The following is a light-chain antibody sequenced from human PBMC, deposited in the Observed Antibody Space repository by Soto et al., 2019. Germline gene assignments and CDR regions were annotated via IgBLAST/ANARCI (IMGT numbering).Light chain of an antibody. J-gene: IGKJ1*01. Sequence: DIQMTQSPSTLSASVGDRVTITCRASQTISSWLAWYQQKPGKAPELLIYDASTLERGVPSRVSGSGSGTEVSLTISSLQPDDFATFYCQQYSSFSRTFGQGTKVDIK. CDR3: QQYSSFSRT. V-gene: IGKV1-5*01. CDR1: QTISSW. CDR2: DAS.